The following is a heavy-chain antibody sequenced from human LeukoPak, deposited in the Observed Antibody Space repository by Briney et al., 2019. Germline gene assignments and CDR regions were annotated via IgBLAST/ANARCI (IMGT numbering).Heavy chain of an antibody. J-gene: IGHJ4*02. CDR3: ARRAGSLFDY. CDR1: GYSFTSYW. V-gene: IGHV5-51*01. CDR2: IHPGDSAT. Sequence: GESLKISCKGSGYSFTSYWIGWVRQMPGKGLEWMGIIHPGDSATKYSASFQGQVTISADKSISTAYLQWSSLKASDTAMYYCARRAGSLFDYWGQGTLVTVSS. D-gene: IGHD1-26*01.